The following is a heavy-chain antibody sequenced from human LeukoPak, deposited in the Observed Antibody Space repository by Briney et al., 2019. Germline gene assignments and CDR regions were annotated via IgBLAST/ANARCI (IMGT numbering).Heavy chain of an antibody. Sequence: PSETLSLPCTVSGGSISSSSYYWGWIRPPPGKGLEWIGSIYYSGSTYYNPSLKSRVTISVDTSKNQFSLKLNSVTAADTAVYYCASHLLMVYAMAQDAFDIWGQGTMVTVSS. V-gene: IGHV4-39*01. D-gene: IGHD2-8*01. J-gene: IGHJ3*02. CDR1: GGSISSSSYY. CDR3: ASHLLMVYAMAQDAFDI. CDR2: IYYSGST.